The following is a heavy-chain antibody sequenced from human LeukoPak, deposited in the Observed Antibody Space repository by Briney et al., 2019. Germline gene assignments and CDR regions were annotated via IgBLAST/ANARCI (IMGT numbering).Heavy chain of an antibody. Sequence: GGSLRLSCVASGFTFSIYAIHWVRQAPGKGLEWVAVISDDGSKKYYADSVRGRLTISRDNSKNTLYLQMNSLRAEDTAVYYCATDYGSGSYHYYYYGMDVWGKGTTVTVSS. CDR2: ISDDGSKK. CDR3: ATDYGSGSYHYYYYGMDV. D-gene: IGHD3-10*01. CDR1: GFTFSIYA. V-gene: IGHV3-30*04. J-gene: IGHJ6*04.